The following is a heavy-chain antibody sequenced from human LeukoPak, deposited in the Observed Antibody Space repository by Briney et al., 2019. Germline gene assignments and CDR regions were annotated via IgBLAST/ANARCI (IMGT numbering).Heavy chain of an antibody. CDR2: INPNSGGT. CDR3: AREGADIVVVVAATSEQAFDT. Sequence: ASVKVSCKASGYTFTGYYMHWVRQAPGQGLEWMGRINPNSGGTNYAQKFQGRVTMTRDTSISTAYMELSRLRSDDTAVYYCAREGADIVVVVAATSEQAFDTWGQGTMVTVSS. D-gene: IGHD2-15*01. J-gene: IGHJ3*02. CDR1: GYTFTGYY. V-gene: IGHV1-2*06.